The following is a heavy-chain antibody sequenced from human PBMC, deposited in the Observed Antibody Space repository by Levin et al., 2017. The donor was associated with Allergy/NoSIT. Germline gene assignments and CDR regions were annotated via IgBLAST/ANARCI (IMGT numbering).Heavy chain of an antibody. CDR2: IYYSGST. CDR1: GASISSSNNY. V-gene: IGHV4-39*01. J-gene: IGHJ5*02. CDR3: AVYIFGVATDNWFDP. D-gene: IGHD3-3*02. Sequence: SETLSLTCTVSGASISSSNNYWGWIRQPPGKGLEWIGSIYYSGSTYYNPSLKSRVTISVDTSKNQFSLKLSSVTAADSAVYYCAVYIFGVATDNWFDPWGQGMPVTVSS.